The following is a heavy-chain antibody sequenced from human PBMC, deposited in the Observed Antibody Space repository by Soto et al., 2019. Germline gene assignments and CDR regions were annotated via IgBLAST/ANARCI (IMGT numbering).Heavy chain of an antibody. V-gene: IGHV4-31*03. Sequence: SETLSLACTVSGGSISSGGYYWSWIRQHPGKGLEWIGYIYYSGSAYYNPSLKSRVTISVDTSKNQFSLRLSSVTAADTAVYYCARDAGGWYLLFFLWRGPPGQTPLASSPLFRSPTSETLSLTCTVSGGSFSSSNDYW. CDR3: ARDAGGWYLLFFLWRGPPGQTPLASSPLFRSPTSETLSLTCTVSGGSFSSSNDY. D-gene: IGHD6-19*01. CDR2: IYYSGSA. CDR1: GGSISSGGYY. J-gene: IGHJ4*01.